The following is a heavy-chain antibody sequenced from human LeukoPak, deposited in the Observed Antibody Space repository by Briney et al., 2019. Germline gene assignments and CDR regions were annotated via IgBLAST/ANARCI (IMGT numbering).Heavy chain of an antibody. Sequence: PGGSLRLSCTASGFTFDDYGMNWVRQVPGKGLEWVSGINWNGGSTGYVDSVKGRFTISRDNAKNSLYLQMNSLRVEDTALYHCARAPRTYYYGSGSYSTGMDVWGQGTTVTVSS. D-gene: IGHD3-10*01. CDR2: INWNGGST. CDR1: GFTFDDYG. J-gene: IGHJ6*02. CDR3: ARAPRTYYYGSGSYSTGMDV. V-gene: IGHV3-20*01.